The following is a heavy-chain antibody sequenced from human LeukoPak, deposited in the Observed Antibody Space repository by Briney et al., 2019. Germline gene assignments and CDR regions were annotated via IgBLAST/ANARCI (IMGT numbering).Heavy chain of an antibody. D-gene: IGHD6-13*01. CDR2: IDSSSTTI. CDR1: GFTFSIYS. Sequence: QSGGSLRLSCAASGFTFSIYSMTWVRQAPGKGLEWVSYIDSSSTTIYYADSVKGRFTISRDNAKYSLYLQMNSLRDEDTAVYYCARDHCSRSDYWGQGTLVTVSS. CDR3: ARDHCSRSDY. V-gene: IGHV3-48*02. J-gene: IGHJ4*02.